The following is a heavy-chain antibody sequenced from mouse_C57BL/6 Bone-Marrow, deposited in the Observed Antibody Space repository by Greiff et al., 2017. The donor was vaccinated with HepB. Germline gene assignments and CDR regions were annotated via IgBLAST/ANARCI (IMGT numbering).Heavy chain of an antibody. CDR2: ISDGGSYT. V-gene: IGHV5-4*01. J-gene: IGHJ1*03. CDR3: ARVFDV. Sequence: EVQLVESGGGLVKPGGSLKLSCAASGFTFSSYAMSWVRQTPEKRLEWVATISDGGSYTYYPDNVKGRFTISRDNAKNNLYLQMSHLKSEDTAIYYCARVFDVWGTGTTVTVSS. CDR1: GFTFSSYA.